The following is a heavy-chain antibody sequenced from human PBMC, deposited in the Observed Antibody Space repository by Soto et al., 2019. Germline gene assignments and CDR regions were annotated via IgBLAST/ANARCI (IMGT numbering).Heavy chain of an antibody. CDR1: GFTFNNYA. CDR2: ITSSGAA. D-gene: IGHD3-22*01. Sequence: DVQLLESGGDLAQPGGSLRLSCEASGFTFNNYAIAWVRQAPGKGLEWVSGITSSGAAYYADSVKGRCTISRDDSKNTLYLQMNSLRAEDTAVYYCAKGESSVSARDFDPWGQGTLVTVSS. J-gene: IGHJ5*02. CDR3: AKGESSVSARDFDP. V-gene: IGHV3-23*01.